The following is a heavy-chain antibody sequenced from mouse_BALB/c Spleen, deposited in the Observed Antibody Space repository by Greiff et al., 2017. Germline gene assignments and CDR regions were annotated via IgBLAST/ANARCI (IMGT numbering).Heavy chain of an antibody. J-gene: IGHJ2*01. CDR2: ISSGSSTI. V-gene: IGHV5-17*02. D-gene: IGHD2-12*01. Sequence: EVQGVESGGGLVQPGGSRKLSCAASGFTFSSFGMHWVRQAPEKGLEWVAYISSGSSTIYYADTVKGRFTISRDNPKNTLFLQMTSLRSEDTAMYYCARWRYGLFDYWGQGTTLTVSS. CDR1: GFTFSSFG. CDR3: ARWRYGLFDY.